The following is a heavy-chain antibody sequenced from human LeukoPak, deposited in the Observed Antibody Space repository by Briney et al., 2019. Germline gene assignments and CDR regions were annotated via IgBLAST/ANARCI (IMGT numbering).Heavy chain of an antibody. Sequence: SETLSLTCTVSGGSISSYYWSWIRQPPGKGLEWIGYIYYSGSTNYNPSLKSRVTISVDTSKNQFSLKLSSVTAADTAVYYCARVRHYYGSGSYYPTYYFDYWGQGTLVTVSS. J-gene: IGHJ4*02. V-gene: IGHV4-59*01. D-gene: IGHD3-10*01. CDR2: IYYSGST. CDR3: ARVRHYYGSGSYYPTYYFDY. CDR1: GGSISSYY.